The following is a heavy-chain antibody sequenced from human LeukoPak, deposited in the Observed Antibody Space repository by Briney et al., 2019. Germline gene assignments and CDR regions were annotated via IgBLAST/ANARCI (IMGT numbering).Heavy chain of an antibody. CDR1: GYSISSGYY. CDR3: ARRDYDTLTGTKLPFDY. D-gene: IGHD3-9*01. V-gene: IGHV4-38-2*02. Sequence: SETLSLTCTVSGYSISSGYYWGWIRQPPGQGLEWIGSIYHSGSTYYNPSLKSRVTISVDTSKNQFSLKLSSVTAADTAVYYCARRDYDTLTGTKLPFDYWGQGTLVTVSS. J-gene: IGHJ4*02. CDR2: IYHSGST.